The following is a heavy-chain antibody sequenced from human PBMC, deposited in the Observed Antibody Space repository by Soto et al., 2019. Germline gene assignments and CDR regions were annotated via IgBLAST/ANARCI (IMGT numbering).Heavy chain of an antibody. D-gene: IGHD3-10*01. CDR1: GFTFSSYA. CDR3: AKSGAPSWEMGVWFGEVNWFDP. CDR2: ISGSGGST. Sequence: EVQLLESGGGLVQPGGSLRLSCAASGFTFSSYAMSWVRQAPGKGLEWVSAISGSGGSTYYADSVKGRFTISRDNSKNTLYLQMNSLRAEATAVYYCAKSGAPSWEMGVWFGEVNWFDPWGQGTLVTVSS. J-gene: IGHJ5*02. V-gene: IGHV3-23*01.